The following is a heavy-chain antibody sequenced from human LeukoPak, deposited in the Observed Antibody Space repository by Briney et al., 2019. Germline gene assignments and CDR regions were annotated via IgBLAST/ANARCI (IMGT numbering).Heavy chain of an antibody. V-gene: IGHV4-61*02. CDR3: PRDRAMLNWFDP. D-gene: IGHD2-8*01. CDR2: IYTSGST. CDR1: GGSISSGSYY. J-gene: IGHJ5*02. Sequence: SETLSLTCTVSGGSISSGSYYWSWIRQPAGKGLEWIGRIYTSGSTNYNPSLKSRVTISVDTSKNQFSLKLSSVTAADTAVYYCPRDRAMLNWFDPWGQGTLVTVSS.